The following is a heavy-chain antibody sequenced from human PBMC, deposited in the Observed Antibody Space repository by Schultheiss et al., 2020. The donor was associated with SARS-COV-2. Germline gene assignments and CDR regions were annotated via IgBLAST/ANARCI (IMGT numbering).Heavy chain of an antibody. CDR2: ISAYNGNT. Sequence: ASVKVSCKASGYTFTSYYMHWVRQAPGQGLEWMGWISAYNGNTNYAQKLQGRVTMTRNTSISTAYMELSSLRSEDTAVYYCARGVTYYYGSGSYIYDYWGQGTLVTVSS. J-gene: IGHJ4*02. V-gene: IGHV1-8*02. CDR3: ARGVTYYYGSGSYIYDY. D-gene: IGHD3-10*01. CDR1: GYTFTSYY.